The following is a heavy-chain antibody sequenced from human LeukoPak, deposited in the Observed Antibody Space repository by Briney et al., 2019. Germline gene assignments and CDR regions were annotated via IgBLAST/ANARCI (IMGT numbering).Heavy chain of an antibody. CDR1: GGSFSGYY. Sequence: SETLSLTCAVDGGSFSGYYWSWVRQPPGKGLEWIGGINLSGSTNYNPSLKSRVTISIDTTKTHSSLKLSSLTAADTAVYYCAKAPIMITFGGLGWFDPWGQGTLVTVSS. J-gene: IGHJ5*02. D-gene: IGHD3-16*01. CDR3: AKAPIMITFGGLGWFDP. V-gene: IGHV4-34*01. CDR2: INLSGST.